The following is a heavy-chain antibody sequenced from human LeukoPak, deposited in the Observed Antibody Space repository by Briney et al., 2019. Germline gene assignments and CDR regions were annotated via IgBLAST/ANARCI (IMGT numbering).Heavy chain of an antibody. V-gene: IGHV4-59*08. D-gene: IGHD5-18*01. CDR2: IYYSGST. CDR3: ARQLGGGYSYGYDY. Sequence: SETLSLTCTVSGASISSYYWSWIRQPPGKGLEWIGYIYYSGSTNYNPSLKSRVTIPVDTSKNQFSLKLSSVTAADTAVYYCARQLGGGYSYGYDYWGQGTLVTVSS. J-gene: IGHJ4*02. CDR1: GASISSYY.